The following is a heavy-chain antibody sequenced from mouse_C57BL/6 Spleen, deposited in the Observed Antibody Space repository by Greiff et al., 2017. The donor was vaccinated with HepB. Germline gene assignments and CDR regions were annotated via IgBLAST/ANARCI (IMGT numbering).Heavy chain of an antibody. V-gene: IGHV5-16*01. Sequence: EVQVVESEGGLVQPGSSMKLSCTAPGFTFSDYYMAWVRQVPEKGLEWVANINYDGSSTYYLDSLKSRFIISRDNAKNILYLQMSSLKSEDTATYYCARDSYGSSPYAMDYWGQGTSVTVSS. D-gene: IGHD1-1*01. CDR3: ARDSYGSSPYAMDY. CDR1: GFTFSDYY. J-gene: IGHJ4*01. CDR2: INYDGSST.